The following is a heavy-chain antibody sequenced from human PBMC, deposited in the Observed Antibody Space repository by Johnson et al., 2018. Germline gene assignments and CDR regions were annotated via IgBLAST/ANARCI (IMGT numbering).Heavy chain of an antibody. V-gene: IGHV1-46*01. Sequence: VQLLESGAEVTKPGASVKVSCKASGYTFTHYFMHWVRQAPGQGLEWVGIINPSTGVTNNAQRFYHGVTMTRDTSTSTVSTEVHSLRSEDTAVYYCGGGSGRAYDYAMDVWGKGTTVTVSS. CDR1: GYTFTHYF. D-gene: IGHD1-26*01. CDR3: GGGSGRAYDYAMDV. J-gene: IGHJ6*04. CDR2: INPSTGVT.